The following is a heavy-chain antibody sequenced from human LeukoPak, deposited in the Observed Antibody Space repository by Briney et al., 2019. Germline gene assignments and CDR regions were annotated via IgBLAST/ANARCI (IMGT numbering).Heavy chain of an antibody. Sequence: GESLKISCKGSGYIFTSYWIVWVRQMPGEGLEWMGIINPADSDLRYSPSFQGQVTISVDRSISTAYMQWSSLKISDTAMYYCARSENYIPEDWFDPWGQGTLVTVSS. CDR3: ARSENYIPEDWFDP. CDR2: INPADSDL. J-gene: IGHJ5*02. CDR1: GYIFTSYW. D-gene: IGHD5-24*01. V-gene: IGHV5-51*01.